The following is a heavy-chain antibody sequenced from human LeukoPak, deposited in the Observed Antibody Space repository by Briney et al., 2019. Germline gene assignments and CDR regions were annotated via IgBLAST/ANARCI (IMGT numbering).Heavy chain of an antibody. Sequence: GGSLRLSCAASGFTFSSYSMNWVRQAPGKGLEWVSYISSSSSTIYYADSVKGRFTISRDNAKNSLYLQMNSLRDEDKAVYYCASHPRYYYDSSGDYWGQGTLVTVSS. D-gene: IGHD3-22*01. J-gene: IGHJ4*02. CDR2: ISSSSSTI. V-gene: IGHV3-48*02. CDR1: GFTFSSYS. CDR3: ASHPRYYYDSSGDY.